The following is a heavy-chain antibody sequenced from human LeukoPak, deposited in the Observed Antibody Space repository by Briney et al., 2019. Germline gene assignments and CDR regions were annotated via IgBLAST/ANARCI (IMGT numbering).Heavy chain of an antibody. D-gene: IGHD2-2*01. CDR3: ARANFLYCSSSTCLFDY. Sequence: ASVKVSCKASGYTFTDYYMHWVRQAPGQGFEWMGWINPNDGDTNYAQKFQGRVTMTRDTSISTAHMEVSGLRSDDTAVYYCARANFLYCSSSTCLFDYWGQGTLVTVSS. CDR1: GYTFTDYY. CDR2: INPNDGDT. V-gene: IGHV1-2*02. J-gene: IGHJ4*02.